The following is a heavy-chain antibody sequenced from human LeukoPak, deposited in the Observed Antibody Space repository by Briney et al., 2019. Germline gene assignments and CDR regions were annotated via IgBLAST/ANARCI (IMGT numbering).Heavy chain of an antibody. CDR1: GGSISSYY. V-gene: IGHV4-59*08. CDR2: IYYSGST. D-gene: IGHD2-21*02. CDR3: ARHDSVVYYGMDV. J-gene: IGHJ6*04. Sequence: PSETLSLTCTVSGGSISSYYWSWIRQPPGKGLEWIGYIYYSGSTNYNPSLKSRVTISVDTSKNQFSLNVSSVTAADTAVYYCARHDSVVYYGMDVWGEGTTVTVSS.